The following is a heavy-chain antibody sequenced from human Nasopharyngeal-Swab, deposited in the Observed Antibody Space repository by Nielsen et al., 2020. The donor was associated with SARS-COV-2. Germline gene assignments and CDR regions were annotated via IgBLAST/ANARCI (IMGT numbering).Heavy chain of an antibody. D-gene: IGHD5-12*01. Sequence: GESLKISCSASGFIFKNYAMNWVRQAPGRGLEWVSAISGADDSTKYADSVKGRFTNSRDNSKNTLDLQMNSLRAEDTAMYYCAKDRDSGDDSGEYYHYYGMDVWGPGTSVTVS. J-gene: IGHJ6*02. CDR2: ISGADDST. CDR1: GFIFKNYA. V-gene: IGHV3-23*01. CDR3: AKDRDSGDDSGEYYHYYGMDV.